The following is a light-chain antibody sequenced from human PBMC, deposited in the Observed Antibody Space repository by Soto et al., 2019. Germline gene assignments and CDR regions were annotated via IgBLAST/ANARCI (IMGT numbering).Light chain of an antibody. J-gene: IGKJ5*01. CDR3: QQYNNWPIT. CDR2: DAF. CDR1: QSVRYTF. V-gene: IGKV3D-15*01. Sequence: EIALTPSPRTLSLSPGDSATLSARDSQSVRYTFLAWYQQKPGQPPRLLIHDAFSRATGIPARFSGSGSGTEFTLTISSLQSEDFAVYYCQQYNNWPITFGQGTRVEIK.